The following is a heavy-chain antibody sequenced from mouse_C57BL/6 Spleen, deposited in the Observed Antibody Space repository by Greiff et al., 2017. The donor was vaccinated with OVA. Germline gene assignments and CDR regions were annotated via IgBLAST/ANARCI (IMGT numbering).Heavy chain of an antibody. Sequence: QVQLQQPGAELVRPGSSVKLSCKASGYTFTSYWMHWVKQRPIQGLEWIGNIDPSDSETHYNQKFKDKATLTVDKSSSTAYMQLSSLTSEDSAVDYCARRNYYGSSFDYWGQGTTLTVSS. D-gene: IGHD1-1*01. J-gene: IGHJ2*01. CDR3: ARRNYYGSSFDY. CDR1: GYTFTSYW. V-gene: IGHV1-52*01. CDR2: IDPSDSET.